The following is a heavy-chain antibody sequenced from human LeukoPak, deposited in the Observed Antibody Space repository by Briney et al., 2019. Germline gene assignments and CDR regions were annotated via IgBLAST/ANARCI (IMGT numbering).Heavy chain of an antibody. CDR2: IWYDGSNK. CDR1: GFTFSRYG. D-gene: IGHD3-16*01. Sequence: GGSLRLSCAASGFTFSRYGMHWVRQAPGKGLEWVAVIWYDGSNKYYADSVKGRFTISRDNSKNTLYLQMNSLRAEDTAVYYCARGGSTDAFDIWGQGTMVTVSS. V-gene: IGHV3-33*01. J-gene: IGHJ3*02. CDR3: ARGGSTDAFDI.